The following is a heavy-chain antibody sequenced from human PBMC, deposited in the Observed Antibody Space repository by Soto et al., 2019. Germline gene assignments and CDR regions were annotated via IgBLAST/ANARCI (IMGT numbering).Heavy chain of an antibody. CDR2: ISYSGTT. D-gene: IGHD4-17*01. J-gene: IGHJ4*02. Sequence: SETLSLTCTVSGGAISSGNYYWSWIRQPPGKGLEWIGFISYSGTTHYSASLRSRVSISVDTSKNQFSLDLSSVTAADTAVYYCATMGTPVTGLYYFDYWGQGTLVT. CDR1: GGAISSGNYY. V-gene: IGHV4-30-4*01. CDR3: ATMGTPVTGLYYFDY.